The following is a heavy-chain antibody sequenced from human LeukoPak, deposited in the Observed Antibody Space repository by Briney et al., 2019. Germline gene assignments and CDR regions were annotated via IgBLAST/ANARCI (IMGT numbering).Heavy chain of an antibody. J-gene: IGHJ4*02. CDR3: AKDRHGDYASDY. CDR2: TPYHGVSR. D-gene: IGHD4-17*01. V-gene: IGHV3-30*02. CDR1: GFIFGSYG. Sequence: GGSLRLSCAASGFIFGSYGMHWVRQAPDKGLEWVAFTPYHGVSRYYAESVKGRFTISRDNSKNTLYLQMNSLKIEDTAVYHCAKDRHGDYASDYWGQGTLVIVSS.